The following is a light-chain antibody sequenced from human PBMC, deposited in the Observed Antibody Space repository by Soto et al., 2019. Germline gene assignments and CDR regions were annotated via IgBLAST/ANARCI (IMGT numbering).Light chain of an antibody. J-gene: IGKJ1*01. Sequence: EIVLTQSPGTLSLSPGERATLSCRASQSVSTNYLAWYQQKPGQAPRLLIYGASNRATGIPDRFSGSGSGTDFTLTISRLEPEDFAVYYCKQYGGSTRTFGQGTKVEIK. CDR1: QSVSTNY. CDR2: GAS. CDR3: KQYGGSTRT. V-gene: IGKV3-20*01.